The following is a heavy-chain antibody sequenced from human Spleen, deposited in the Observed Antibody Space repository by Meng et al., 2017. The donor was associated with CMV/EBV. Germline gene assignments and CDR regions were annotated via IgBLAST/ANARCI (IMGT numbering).Heavy chain of an antibody. J-gene: IGHJ3*02. CDR1: GFTFSSYS. V-gene: IGHV3-48*04. CDR2: ISSSSSTI. Sequence: GESLKISCAASGFTFSSYSMNWVRQAPGKGLEWVSYISSSSSTIYYADSVKGRFTISRDNAKNSLYLQMNSLRAEDTAVYYCARVYYDILTGSNAFDIWGQGTMVTVSS. D-gene: IGHD3-9*01. CDR3: ARVYYDILTGSNAFDI.